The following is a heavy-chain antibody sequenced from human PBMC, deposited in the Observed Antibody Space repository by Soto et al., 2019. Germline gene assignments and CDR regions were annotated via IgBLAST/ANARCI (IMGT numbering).Heavy chain of an antibody. CDR1: AGSISTINYY. CDR2: ISYSGST. V-gene: IGHV4-31*03. D-gene: IGHD2-8*01. J-gene: IGHJ3*01. Sequence: QVQLQESGPGLVRPSQTLSLTCTVSAGSISTINYYWSWIRQHPEKGLEWIGYISYSGSTFYHSSLKXRITFSXXTSKKQFALTLTSVTAADTAVYYCARSAQWDGFDPWGQGTMVTVSS. CDR3: ARSAQWDGFDP.